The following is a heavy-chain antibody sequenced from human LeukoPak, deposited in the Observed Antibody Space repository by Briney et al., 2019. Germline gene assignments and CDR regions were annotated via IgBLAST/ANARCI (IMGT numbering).Heavy chain of an antibody. D-gene: IGHD6-6*01. CDR1: GFTFDDYA. CDR3: AKDIVAARPVGYFDY. V-gene: IGHV3-9*01. CDR2: ISWNSGSI. Sequence: GGSLRLSCAASGFTFDDYAMHWVRQAPGEGLEWVSGISWNSGSIGYADSVKGRFTISRDNAKNSLYLQMNSLRAEDTALYYCAKDIVAARPVGYFDYWGQGTLVTVSS. J-gene: IGHJ4*02.